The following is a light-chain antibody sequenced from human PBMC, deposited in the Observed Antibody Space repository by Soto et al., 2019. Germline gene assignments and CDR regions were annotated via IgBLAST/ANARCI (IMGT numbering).Light chain of an antibody. V-gene: IGKV3-11*02. CDR1: QSVRDRY. CDR2: DPS. J-gene: IGKJ4*01. Sequence: VLTRGGMTLALSPGGGASRGCVASQSVRDRYLAWYQQKPGQAPSILIYDPSNKASGIPARFRGSGSGRGLTLTISRLDPEDFAAYYCQQRRNCPLTFGGGTKVDIK. CDR3: QQRRNCPLT.